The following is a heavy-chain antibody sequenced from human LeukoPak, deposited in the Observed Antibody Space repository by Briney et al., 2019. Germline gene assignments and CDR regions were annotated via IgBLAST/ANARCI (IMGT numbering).Heavy chain of an antibody. D-gene: IGHD3-16*01. V-gene: IGHV3-23*01. J-gene: IGHJ4*02. Sequence: GGSLRLSCAASGFTSSSYAMSWVRQAPGKGLECVSAISGTGGSTYYADSVKGRFTIARDNAKNSLYLQMNSLRAEDTAVYYCARGGRLADYWGQGTLVTVSS. CDR2: ISGTGGST. CDR3: ARGGRLADY. CDR1: GFTSSSYA.